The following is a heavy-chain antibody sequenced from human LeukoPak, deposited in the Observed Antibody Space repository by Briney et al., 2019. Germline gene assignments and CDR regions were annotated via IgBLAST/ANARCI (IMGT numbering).Heavy chain of an antibody. Sequence: ARSLRLSCAASGFTFSRYGMHWVRQAPGKGLEWVAVIWYDGSNKYYADSVKGRFTISRDNSKSTVSLQMNSLRAEDTAVYYCARPYYYGSGSYYPLDYWGQGTLVTVSS. V-gene: IGHV3-33*01. J-gene: IGHJ4*02. D-gene: IGHD3-10*01. CDR1: GFTFSRYG. CDR2: IWYDGSNK. CDR3: ARPYYYGSGSYYPLDY.